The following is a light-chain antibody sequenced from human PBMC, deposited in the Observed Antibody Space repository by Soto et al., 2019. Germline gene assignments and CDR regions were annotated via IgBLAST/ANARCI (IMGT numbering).Light chain of an antibody. CDR3: MQALESPYS. J-gene: IGKJ2*03. CDR1: QSFLHSDGYIY. V-gene: IGKV2-28*01. CDR2: VAS. Sequence: DIVLNQSPLSLPVTPGEPTSISCRSSQSFLHSDGYIYLDWFLQKPGQPPQLLIYVASNRASGVPDRFSGSGSGTDFTLKISRVAAEDVGVYYCMQALESPYSFGQGTKLEIK.